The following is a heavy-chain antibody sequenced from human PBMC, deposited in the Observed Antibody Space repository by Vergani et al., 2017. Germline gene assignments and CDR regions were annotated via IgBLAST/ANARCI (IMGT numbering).Heavy chain of an antibody. CDR1: GFTFSSYS. J-gene: IGHJ4*02. Sequence: EVQLVESGGGLVKPGGSLRLSCAASGFTFSSYSMNWVRQAPGKGLEWVSSISSSSSYIYYADSVKGRFTISRDNAKNSLYLQMNSLRAEDTAVYYCARATYYHDSSGYYGDYWGQGTLVTVSS. V-gene: IGHV3-21*01. CDR3: ARATYYHDSSGYYGDY. D-gene: IGHD3-22*01. CDR2: ISSSSSYI.